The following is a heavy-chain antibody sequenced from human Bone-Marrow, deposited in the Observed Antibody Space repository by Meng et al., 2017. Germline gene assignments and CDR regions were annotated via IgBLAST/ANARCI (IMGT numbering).Heavy chain of an antibody. CDR3: ARDLRESGVF. CDR1: GFTFSSYP. V-gene: IGHV3-30-3*01. CDR2: ISYDGSNK. D-gene: IGHD3-10*01. Sequence: QVQLVESGGGVVQPGRSLRLSCAASGFTFSSYPMHWVRQAPGKGLEWVAVISYDGSNKYYADSVKGRFTISRDNSKNTLYLQMNSLRAEDTAVYYCARDLRESGVFWGQGTLVTVSS. J-gene: IGHJ4*02.